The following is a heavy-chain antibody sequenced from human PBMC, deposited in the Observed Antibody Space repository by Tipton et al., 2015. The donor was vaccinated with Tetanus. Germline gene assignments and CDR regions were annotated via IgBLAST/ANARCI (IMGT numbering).Heavy chain of an antibody. Sequence: TLSLTCSVSNGPISDYYWSWIRQPAGKGLEWIGRIYTSGSTNYNPSLKSRVTMSVDTSKNQFSLKLSSVTAADTAVYYCARDSPYYDFWSGRIIADYYYYYGMDVWGQGTTVTVSS. CDR2: IYTSGST. D-gene: IGHD3-3*01. CDR3: ARDSPYYDFWSGRIIADYYYYYGMDV. V-gene: IGHV4-4*07. CDR1: NGPISDYY. J-gene: IGHJ6*02.